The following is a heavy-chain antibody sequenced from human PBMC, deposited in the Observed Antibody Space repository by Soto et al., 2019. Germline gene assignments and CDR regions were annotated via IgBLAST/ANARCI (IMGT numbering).Heavy chain of an antibody. J-gene: IGHJ6*02. Sequence: GESLKISCKGSGYSFTSYWISWVRQMPGKGLEWMGRIDPSDSYTNYSPSFQGHVTISADKSISTAYLQWSSLKASGTAMYYCARHRAAAPPRGYYYYGMDVWGQGTTVTVSS. V-gene: IGHV5-10-1*01. D-gene: IGHD6-13*01. CDR2: IDPSDSYT. CDR3: ARHRAAAPPRGYYYYGMDV. CDR1: GYSFTSYW.